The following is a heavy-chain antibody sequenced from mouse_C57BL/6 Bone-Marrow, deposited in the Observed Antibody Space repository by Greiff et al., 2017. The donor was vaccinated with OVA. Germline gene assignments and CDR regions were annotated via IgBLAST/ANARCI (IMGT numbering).Heavy chain of an antibody. V-gene: IGHV1-66*01. CDR3: ARSRYAMDY. Sequence: VQLVESGPELVRPGASVKISCKASGYSFTSYSIHWVKQRPGQGLEWIGWIYPGCGNARYNEKFKGKATLTADTSSSTAYMQLSSLTSEDSAVYYCARSRYAMDYWGQGTSVTVSS. CDR1: GYSFTSYS. CDR2: IYPGCGNA. J-gene: IGHJ4*01.